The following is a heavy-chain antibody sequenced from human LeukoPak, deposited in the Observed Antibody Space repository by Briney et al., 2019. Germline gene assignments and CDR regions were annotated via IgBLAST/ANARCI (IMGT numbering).Heavy chain of an antibody. J-gene: IGHJ4*02. V-gene: IGHV4-39*01. CDR2: IHYSGTT. Sequence: SETLSLTCTVPDGSIGSTSYFWGWIRQPPGKGLEWIGTIHYSGTTYYNPSLESRVTISVDTSKSQFSLKLSSVTAADTAVYYCARHRDIVATMDFDYWGQGTLVTVSS. D-gene: IGHD5-12*01. CDR1: DGSIGSTSYF. CDR3: ARHRDIVATMDFDY.